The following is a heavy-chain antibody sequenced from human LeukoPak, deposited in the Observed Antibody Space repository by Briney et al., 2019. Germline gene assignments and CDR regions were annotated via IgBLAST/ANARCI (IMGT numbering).Heavy chain of an antibody. Sequence: GGSLRLSCAASGFSFASFAMGWVRQPPGKGLEWVSTISDSGGRTHYADSVQGRFTISRDNSKHTLYLQINNLRAEDTAIYYCDAADFWGQGTLVTVSS. CDR3: DAADF. V-gene: IGHV3-23*01. D-gene: IGHD6-13*01. CDR2: ISDSGGRT. CDR1: GFSFASFA. J-gene: IGHJ4*02.